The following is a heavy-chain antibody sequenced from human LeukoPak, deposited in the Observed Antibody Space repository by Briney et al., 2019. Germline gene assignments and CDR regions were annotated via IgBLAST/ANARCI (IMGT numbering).Heavy chain of an antibody. CDR1: GYTFTSYD. J-gene: IGHJ3*02. D-gene: IGHD1-1*01. CDR2: MNPNSGNT. CDR3: ARGRTRERPDGLDAFDI. Sequence: ASVKVSCKASGYTFTSYDINWVRQATGQGLEWMGWMNPNSGNTGYAQKFQGRVTMTRNTSISTAYMELSSLRSEDTAVYYCARGRTRERPDGLDAFDIWGQGTMVTVSS. V-gene: IGHV1-8*01.